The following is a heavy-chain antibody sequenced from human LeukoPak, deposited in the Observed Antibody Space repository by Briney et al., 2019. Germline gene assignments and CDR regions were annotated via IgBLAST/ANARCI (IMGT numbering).Heavy chain of an antibody. Sequence: SETLSLTCTVSGGSISSYYWSWIRQPAGKGLEWIGRIYTSGSTNYNPSLKSRVTMSVDTSKNQFSLKLSSVTAADTAVYYCARDMVRGVIHVGFDYWGQGTLVTVSS. CDR3: ARDMVRGVIHVGFDY. D-gene: IGHD3-10*01. J-gene: IGHJ4*02. CDR2: IYTSGST. V-gene: IGHV4-4*07. CDR1: GGSISSYY.